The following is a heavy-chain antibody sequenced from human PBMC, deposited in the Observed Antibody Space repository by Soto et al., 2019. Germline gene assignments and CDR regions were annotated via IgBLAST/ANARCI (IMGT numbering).Heavy chain of an antibody. J-gene: IGHJ5*02. CDR1: GASISGFY. V-gene: IGHV4-4*07. CDR3: VRDGTKTLRDWFDP. D-gene: IGHD1-1*01. CDR2: IYATGTT. Sequence: SETLSLTCTVYGASISGFYWSWIRKSAGKGLEWIGRIYATGTTDYNPSLKSRVMMSVDTSKKQFSLKLRSVTAADTAVYYCVRDGTKTLRDWFDPWGQGISVTVSS.